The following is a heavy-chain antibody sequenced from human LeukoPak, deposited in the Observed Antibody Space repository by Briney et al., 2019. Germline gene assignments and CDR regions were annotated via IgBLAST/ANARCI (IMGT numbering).Heavy chain of an antibody. CDR2: IYYSGDT. CDR3: ARVLGYDSYGMDV. J-gene: IGHJ6*02. Sequence: SETLSLTCTVSGGSVSSGSYYWSWIRQPPGKGLEWIGYIYYSGDTNYNPSLKSRVTISIDTSKNQFSLKLSSVTAADTAVYYCARVLGYDSYGMDVWGQGTTVTVSS. V-gene: IGHV4-61*01. CDR1: GGSVSSGSYY.